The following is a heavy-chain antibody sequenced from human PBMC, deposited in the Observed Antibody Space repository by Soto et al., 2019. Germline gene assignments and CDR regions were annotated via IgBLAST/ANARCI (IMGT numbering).Heavy chain of an antibody. V-gene: IGHV4-34*01. CDR3: ARVERGTATTVVDAFDI. CDR2: MSHSGGT. J-gene: IGHJ3*02. D-gene: IGHD1-1*01. Sequence: QVQLQQWGAGLLKPSETLSLTCAVYGGFVSSGSYYWSWIRQPPGKGLEWIGEMSHSGGTHFNPSLKSRVTILVDSSNNQFSLKMSPVTAADTALYYCARVERGTATTVVDAFDIWGPGTMVTVSS. CDR1: GGFVSSGSYY.